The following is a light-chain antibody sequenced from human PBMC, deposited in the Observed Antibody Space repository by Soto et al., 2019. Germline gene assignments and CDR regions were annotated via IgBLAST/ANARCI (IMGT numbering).Light chain of an antibody. CDR3: QQYNYWPGT. Sequence: EIVMTQSPATLSVSPGERATLSCRASQSVSSNLAWYQQKPGQAPRLLIYGASTTATVIPPRLSGSGSGTDFTLTISCLQTEDFAGDYCQQYNYWPGTFGRGTQVEVE. J-gene: IGKJ1*01. V-gene: IGKV3-15*01. CDR1: QSVSSN. CDR2: GAS.